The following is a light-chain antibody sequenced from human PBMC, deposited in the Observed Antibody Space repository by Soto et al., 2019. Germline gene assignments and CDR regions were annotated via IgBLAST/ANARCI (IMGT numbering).Light chain of an antibody. J-gene: IGKJ4*01. V-gene: IGKV3-11*01. Sequence: EIVMTQSPATLSVSPGERATLSCRASQSVSSNLAWYQQKPGQAPRLLIYGASNRATGIPARFSGSGSGTDFTLTISSLEPEDFAVYYCQQRSNWGVTFGGGTKVEIK. CDR1: QSVSSN. CDR2: GAS. CDR3: QQRSNWGVT.